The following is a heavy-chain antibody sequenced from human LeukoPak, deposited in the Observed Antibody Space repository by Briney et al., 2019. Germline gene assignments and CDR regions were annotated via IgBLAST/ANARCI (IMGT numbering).Heavy chain of an antibody. Sequence: SETLSLTCTVSGGSISTYYWSWIRQPAGKGLEWIGRIYTSGSTNYNPSLKSRVTMSVDTSKNQFSLKLSSVTAADTAVYYCATHQPLVVPAADDAFDIWGQGTMVTVSS. V-gene: IGHV4-4*07. D-gene: IGHD2-2*01. CDR2: IYTSGST. CDR3: ATHQPLVVPAADDAFDI. J-gene: IGHJ3*02. CDR1: GGSISTYY.